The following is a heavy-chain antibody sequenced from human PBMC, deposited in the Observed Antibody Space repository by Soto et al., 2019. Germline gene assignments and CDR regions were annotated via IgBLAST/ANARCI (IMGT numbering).Heavy chain of an antibody. J-gene: IGHJ6*02. CDR1: GYTFTGYY. CDR3: ARGNVDTAMDRRLGDGMDV. Sequence: QVQLVQSGAEVKKPGASVKVSCKASGYTFTGYYMHWVRQAPGQGLEWMGWINPNSGGTNYAQKFQGRVTRTRDTSISTAYMELSRLRSDDTAVYYCARGNVDTAMDRRLGDGMDVWGQGSTVSVSS. V-gene: IGHV1-2*02. D-gene: IGHD5-18*01. CDR2: INPNSGGT.